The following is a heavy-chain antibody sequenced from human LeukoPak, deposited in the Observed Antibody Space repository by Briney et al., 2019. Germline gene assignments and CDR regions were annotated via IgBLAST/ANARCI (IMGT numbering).Heavy chain of an antibody. CDR2: ISAISNTM. CDR3: ASLTTVNPPGYFDY. Sequence: GGSLRLSCAASGLTFYSYSMNWVRQAPGKGLEWVSYISAISNTMYYADSVKGRFTISRDNAKSSLFLQMNSLRAEDTAVYYCASLTTVNPPGYFDYWGQGTLVIVSS. J-gene: IGHJ4*02. D-gene: IGHD4-17*01. V-gene: IGHV3-48*01. CDR1: GLTFYSYS.